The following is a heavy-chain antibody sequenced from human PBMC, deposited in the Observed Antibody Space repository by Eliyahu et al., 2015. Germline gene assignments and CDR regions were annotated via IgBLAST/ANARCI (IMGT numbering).Heavy chain of an antibody. CDR1: GFTFSSYA. D-gene: IGHD3-10*01. V-gene: IGHV3-23*01. J-gene: IGHJ4*02. Sequence: EVQLLESGGGLVQPGGSLXLSCAASGFTFSSYAMXWVRQAPGKGLQWVSAISXTAGNTYYADSVKGRFTISRDNFKNTLYLQMVSLRAEDTAVYYCAKGGSGTYGVFDFWGQGTLVTVSS. CDR2: ISXTAGNT. CDR3: AKGGSGTYGVFDF.